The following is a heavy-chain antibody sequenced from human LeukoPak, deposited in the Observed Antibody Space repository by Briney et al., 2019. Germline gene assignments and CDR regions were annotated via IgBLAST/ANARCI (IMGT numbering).Heavy chain of an antibody. CDR1: GFIFSNYG. Sequence: GGSLRLSCAASGFIFSNYGMHWVRQAPGKGLEWVSSISSSSSYIYYADSVKGRFTISRDNAKNSLYLQMNSLRAEDTAVYYCAREGEQWLVANWFDPWGQGTLVTVSS. CDR3: AREGEQWLVANWFDP. CDR2: ISSSSSYI. V-gene: IGHV3-21*01. D-gene: IGHD6-19*01. J-gene: IGHJ5*02.